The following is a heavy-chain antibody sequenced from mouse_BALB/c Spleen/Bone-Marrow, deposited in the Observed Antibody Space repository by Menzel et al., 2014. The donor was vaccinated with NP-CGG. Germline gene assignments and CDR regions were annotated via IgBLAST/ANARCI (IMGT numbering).Heavy chain of an antibody. V-gene: IGHV5-17*02. CDR3: ARGGNWEDFDY. CDR1: GFTFSSFG. D-gene: IGHD4-1*01. CDR2: ISSGSGTI. Sequence: VQLKDSGGGLVQPGGSRKLSCAASGFTFSSFGMHWVRQAPERGLEWVAYISSGSGTIFYADTVKGRFTISRDNPKNTLFLQMTSLRSEDSAMYYCARGGNWEDFDYWGQGTTLTVSS. J-gene: IGHJ2*01.